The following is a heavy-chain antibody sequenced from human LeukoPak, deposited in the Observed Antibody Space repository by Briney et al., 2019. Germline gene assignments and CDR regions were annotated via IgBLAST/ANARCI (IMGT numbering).Heavy chain of an antibody. CDR1: GFTFSSYW. D-gene: IGHD2-15*01. Sequence: GGSLRLSCAASGFTFSSYWMHWVRQAPGKGLVWVSRINSDGSSTSYADSVEGRFTISRDNAKNTLYLQMNSLRAEDTAVYYCARVSVVPANDAFDIWGQGTMVTVSS. V-gene: IGHV3-74*01. CDR3: ARVSVVPANDAFDI. CDR2: INSDGSST. J-gene: IGHJ3*02.